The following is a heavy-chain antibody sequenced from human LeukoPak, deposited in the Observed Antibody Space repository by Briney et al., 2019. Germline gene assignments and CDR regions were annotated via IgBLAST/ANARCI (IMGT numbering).Heavy chain of an antibody. CDR1: GGSISSYY. J-gene: IGHJ4*02. D-gene: IGHD4-17*01. CDR3: ARVGDYGDYPFDY. Sequence: SETLSLTCTVSGGSISSYYWSWLRQPPGKGLEWIGYIYYSGSTNYNPSLKSRVTISVDTSENQFSLKLSSVTAADTAVYYCARVGDYGDYPFDYWGQGTLVTVSS. V-gene: IGHV4-59*01. CDR2: IYYSGST.